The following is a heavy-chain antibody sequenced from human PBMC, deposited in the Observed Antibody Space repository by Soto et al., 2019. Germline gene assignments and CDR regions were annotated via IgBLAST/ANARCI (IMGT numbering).Heavy chain of an antibody. J-gene: IGHJ5*02. V-gene: IGHV3-33*01. D-gene: IGHD2-2*01. Sequence: GGSLRLSCAASGFTFSLYGMHWVRQAPGKGLEWVAVIWYDGSNKYYADSVKGRFTISRDNSNNTLYLQMNSLRDEDTAVYYCARDPSPPYCSSTSCRGGFDPWGQGALVTVSS. CDR1: GFTFSLYG. CDR3: ARDPSPPYCSSTSCRGGFDP. CDR2: IWYDGSNK.